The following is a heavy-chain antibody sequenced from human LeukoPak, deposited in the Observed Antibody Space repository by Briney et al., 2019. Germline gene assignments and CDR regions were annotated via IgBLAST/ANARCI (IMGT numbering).Heavy chain of an antibody. D-gene: IGHD2-2*01. CDR3: ASSAPLLPYCSSTSCPHYYYGMDV. V-gene: IGHV3-66*01. Sequence: GGSLSLPCEASGFTVSSNYMSWVRQAPGKGLEWVSVIYSGGSTYYADSVKGRFTISRDNSKNTLYLQMNSLRAEDTAVYYCASSAPLLPYCSSTSCPHYYYGMDVWGQGTTVTVSS. CDR2: IYSGGST. J-gene: IGHJ6*02. CDR1: GFTVSSNY.